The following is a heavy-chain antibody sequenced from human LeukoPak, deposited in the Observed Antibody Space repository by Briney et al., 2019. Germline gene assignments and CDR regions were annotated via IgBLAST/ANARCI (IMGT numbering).Heavy chain of an antibody. J-gene: IGHJ4*02. CDR2: ISGSGGNT. CDR3: ARRPYYDSSGYYSYYFDY. D-gene: IGHD3-22*01. V-gene: IGHV3-23*01. Sequence: GGSLRLSCAASGFTFSSYAMSWVRQAPGKGLEWVSAISGSGGNTYYADSVKGRFTISRDNSKNTLSLHMNSLRAEDTAVYYCARRPYYDSSGYYSYYFDYWGQGTLVTVSS. CDR1: GFTFSSYA.